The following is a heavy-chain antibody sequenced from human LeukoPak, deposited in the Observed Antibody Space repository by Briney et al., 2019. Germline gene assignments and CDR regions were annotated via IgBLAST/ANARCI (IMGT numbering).Heavy chain of an antibody. CDR3: ARDPGIQLWLSYYYYYMDV. D-gene: IGHD5-18*01. CDR1: GYTFTSYG. V-gene: IGHV1-18*01. CDR2: ISAYNGNT. J-gene: IGHJ6*03. Sequence: GASVKVSCKASGYTFTSYGISWVRQAPGQGLEWIGWISAYNGNTNYAQKLQGRVTMTTDTSTSTAYMELRSLRSDDTAVYYCARDPGIQLWLSYYYYYMDVWGKGTTVTVSS.